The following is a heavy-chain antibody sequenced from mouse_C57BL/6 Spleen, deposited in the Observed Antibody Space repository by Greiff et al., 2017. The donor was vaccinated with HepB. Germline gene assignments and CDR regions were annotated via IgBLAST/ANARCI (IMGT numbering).Heavy chain of an antibody. D-gene: IGHD1-1*01. V-gene: IGHV1-12*01. J-gene: IGHJ4*01. CDR1: GYTFTSYN. CDR3: ATVVADGYAMDY. CDR2: IYPGNGDT. Sequence: LQQSGAELVRPGASVKMSCKASGYTFTSYNMHWVKQTPRQGLEWIGAIYPGNGDTSYNQKFKGQATLTVDKSSSTAYMQLSSLTSEDSAVYFCATVVADGYAMDYWGQGTSVTVSS.